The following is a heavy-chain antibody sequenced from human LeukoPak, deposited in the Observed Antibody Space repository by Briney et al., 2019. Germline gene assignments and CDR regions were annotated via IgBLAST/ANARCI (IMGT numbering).Heavy chain of an antibody. J-gene: IGHJ5*02. CDR2: ISAYNGNT. Sequence: ASVKVSCKASGYTFTSYGISWVRQAPGQGLEWMGWISAYNGNTNYAQKLQGRVTMTTDTSTSTAYMELRSLRSDDTAVYYCARANFYYDFWNGYIPWGQGTLVTVSS. CDR1: GYTFTSYG. D-gene: IGHD3-3*01. CDR3: ARANFYYDFWNGYIP. V-gene: IGHV1-18*01.